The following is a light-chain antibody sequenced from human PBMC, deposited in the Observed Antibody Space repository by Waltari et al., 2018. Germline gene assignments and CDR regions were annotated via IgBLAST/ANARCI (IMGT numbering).Light chain of an antibody. J-gene: IGKJ1*01. CDR1: QSVSAN. CDR2: RAS. Sequence: SCRASQSVSANLAWYQQKPGQAPRLLIYRASSRATGIPATFSGSGSGTEFTLTISSLQSEDFAIYYCQQYNVWPRTFGQGTKVEIK. V-gene: IGKV3-15*01. CDR3: QQYNVWPRT.